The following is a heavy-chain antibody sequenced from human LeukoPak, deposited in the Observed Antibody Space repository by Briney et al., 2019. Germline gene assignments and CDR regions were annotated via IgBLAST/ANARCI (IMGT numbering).Heavy chain of an antibody. Sequence: PGGSLRLSCAASGFIFSHYYMTWIRQAPGKGLEWISYISSSGSIIYYADSLKGRFTISRDNDKNSLYLQMNNLRAEDTAVYYCARVRGSTTSCVDYWGQGILVTVSS. D-gene: IGHD2-2*01. CDR3: ARVRGSTTSCVDY. J-gene: IGHJ4*02. CDR2: ISSSGSII. V-gene: IGHV3-11*04. CDR1: GFIFSHYY.